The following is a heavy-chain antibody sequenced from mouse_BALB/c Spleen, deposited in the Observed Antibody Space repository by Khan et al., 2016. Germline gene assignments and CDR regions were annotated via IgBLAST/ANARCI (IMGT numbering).Heavy chain of an antibody. CDR3: MRYGSYWYCVV. V-gene: IGHV11-2*02. J-gene: IGHJ1*01. CDR1: GFTFSGFW. D-gene: IGHD1-1*02. Sequence: EVQLVETGGGLVQPGGSLGLSCDGSGFTFSGFWMSWVRQTPGKTLEWIGDINSDGSAINYAPSIKARFTIFRYNDNSTLFLQMSNVRSEDAATYGCMRYGSYWYCVVCGAESTATAAS. CDR2: INSDGSAI.